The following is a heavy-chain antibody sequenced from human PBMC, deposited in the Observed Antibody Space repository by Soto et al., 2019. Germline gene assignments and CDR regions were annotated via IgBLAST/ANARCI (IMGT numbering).Heavy chain of an antibody. CDR3: ATGLAIDGDHVEGYFAL. CDR1: GYTFTSYA. CDR2: INAGNGNT. V-gene: IGHV1-3*01. J-gene: IGHJ2*01. D-gene: IGHD4-17*01. Sequence: QVQLVQSGAEVKKPGASVKVSCKASGYTFTSYAMHWVRQAPGQRHEWMGWINAGNGNTKYSQKFQGRVTITRDTYPSTGYMELGSRRSEDTAVYYCATGLAIDGDHVEGYFALWGRGTLVTVSS.